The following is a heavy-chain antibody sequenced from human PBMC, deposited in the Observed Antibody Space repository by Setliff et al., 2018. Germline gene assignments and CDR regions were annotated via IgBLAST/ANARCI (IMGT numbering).Heavy chain of an antibody. D-gene: IGHD5-18*01. CDR1: GGSFSGYY. V-gene: IGHV4-34*01. CDR2: INHSGST. J-gene: IGHJ4*02. Sequence: PSETLSLTCAVYGGSFSGYYWSWLRQPPGKGLEWIGEINHSGSTNYNPSLKSRVTISVDTSKNQFSLKLSSVTAADTAVYYCARGRIQLWKYYFDYWGQGTLVTSPQ. CDR3: ARGRIQLWKYYFDY.